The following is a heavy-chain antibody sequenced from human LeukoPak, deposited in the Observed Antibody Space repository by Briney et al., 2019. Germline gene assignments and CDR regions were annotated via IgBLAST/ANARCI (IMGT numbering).Heavy chain of an antibody. CDR3: ATGLSAIQLWSPHDY. Sequence: ASVKVSCKVSGYTLTELSMHWVRQAPGKGHEWMGGFDPEDGETIYAQQFQGRVTMTENTSTDTAYMELSSLRSEDTAVYYCATGLSAIQLWSPHDYWGHGTLVTVSS. CDR1: GYTLTELS. CDR2: FDPEDGET. V-gene: IGHV1-24*01. D-gene: IGHD5-18*01. J-gene: IGHJ4*03.